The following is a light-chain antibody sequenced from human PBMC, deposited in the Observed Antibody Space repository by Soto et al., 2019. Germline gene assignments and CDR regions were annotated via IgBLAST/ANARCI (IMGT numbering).Light chain of an antibody. CDR2: GAS. V-gene: IGKV3-15*01. CDR1: QSVSSN. Sequence: EIVMTQSPATLSVSPGERATLSCGASQSVSSNLAWYQQKPGQAPRLRLYGASTRATGIPARFSGSGSGTEFTLTISSLQSEDFAVYYCQQYNNWPRTFGQGTKVDIK. CDR3: QQYNNWPRT. J-gene: IGKJ1*01.